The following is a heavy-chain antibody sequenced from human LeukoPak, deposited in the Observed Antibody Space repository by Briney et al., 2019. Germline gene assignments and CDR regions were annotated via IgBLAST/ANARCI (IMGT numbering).Heavy chain of an antibody. J-gene: IGHJ4*02. D-gene: IGHD2-15*01. CDR1: GFTFSSSW. CDR2: IKADGSEK. V-gene: IGHV3-7*01. CDR3: TMGVELLPY. Sequence: PGGSLRLSYAASGFTFSSSWMSWVRQAPGKRLEWVANIKADGSEKHYVDSVKGRFTISRDNAKTSLYLQMSSLRVEDTAVYYCTMGVELLPYWGQGTLVTVSS.